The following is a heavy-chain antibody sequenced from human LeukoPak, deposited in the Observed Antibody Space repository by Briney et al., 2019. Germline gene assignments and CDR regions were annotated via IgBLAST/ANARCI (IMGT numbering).Heavy chain of an antibody. CDR3: ATAMGSSASTAYFAY. D-gene: IGHD6-6*01. J-gene: IGHJ4*02. V-gene: IGHV3-23*01. Sequence: PGGSLRLSCGGSVYSFSSYAINWVRQTPGKGLEWLSAISNDGSYIFYTDSVKGRFTTSRDNSRNTVYLQMNGLRVEDTAVYYCATAMGSSASTAYFAYWGQGTLVTVSS. CDR2: ISNDGSYI. CDR1: VYSFSSYA.